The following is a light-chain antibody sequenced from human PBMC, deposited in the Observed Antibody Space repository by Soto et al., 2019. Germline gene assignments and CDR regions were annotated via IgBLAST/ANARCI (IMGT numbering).Light chain of an antibody. CDR1: QSVSTS. V-gene: IGKV3-11*01. CDR3: QVRDFWPS. Sequence: IVLTQSPATLSLSPGERAALSCRASQSVSTSLAWYQHKPGQAPRLFLYDPSKRAPGIPARFSGSGSGTDFTLTISSLEPEDFVVYYCQVRDFWPSFGQGTKVEFK. J-gene: IGKJ1*01. CDR2: DPS.